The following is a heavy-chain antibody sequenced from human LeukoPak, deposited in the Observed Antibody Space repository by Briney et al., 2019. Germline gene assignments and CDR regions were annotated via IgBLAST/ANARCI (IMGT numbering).Heavy chain of an antibody. Sequence: PGGSLRLSCAASGFTFSSYAMHWVRQAPGKGLEWVAVISYDGSNKYYADSVKGRFTISRDNSKNTLYLQMNSLRAEDTAVYYCARDPGPRRDDYSSYYYYYGMDVWGQGTTVTVS. CDR2: ISYDGSNK. D-gene: IGHD4-11*01. CDR1: GFTFSSYA. V-gene: IGHV3-30-3*01. CDR3: ARDPGPRRDDYSSYYYYYGMDV. J-gene: IGHJ6*02.